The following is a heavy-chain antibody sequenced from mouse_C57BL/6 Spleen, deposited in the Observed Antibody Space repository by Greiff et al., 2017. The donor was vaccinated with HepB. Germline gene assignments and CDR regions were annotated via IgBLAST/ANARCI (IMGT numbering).Heavy chain of an antibody. J-gene: IGHJ3*01. Sequence: EVQLQQSGPELVKPGASVKISCKASGYTFTDYYMNWVKQSHGKSLEWIGDINPNNGGTSYNQKFKGKATLTVDKSSSTAYMELRSLTSEDSAVYYCARGFITPFAYWGQATLVTVSA. CDR1: GYTFTDYY. CDR2: INPNNGGT. CDR3: ARGFITPFAY. D-gene: IGHD1-1*01. V-gene: IGHV1-26*01.